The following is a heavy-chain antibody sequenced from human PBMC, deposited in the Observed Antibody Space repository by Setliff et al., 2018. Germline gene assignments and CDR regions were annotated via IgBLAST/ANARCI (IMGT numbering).Heavy chain of an antibody. CDR1: GFAFGDHY. V-gene: IGHV3-11*01. Sequence: PGESLKISCAASGFAFGDHYMSWIRQAPGKGLEWLAYIASNGYFTDYADAVKGRFVISRDNSQNPLHLQINGLRVEDTAEYYCAKGGGDWDNQHYVYDIWGQGTMVTVSS. CDR2: IASNGYFT. CDR3: AKGGGDWDNQHYVYDI. D-gene: IGHD2-21*02. J-gene: IGHJ3*02.